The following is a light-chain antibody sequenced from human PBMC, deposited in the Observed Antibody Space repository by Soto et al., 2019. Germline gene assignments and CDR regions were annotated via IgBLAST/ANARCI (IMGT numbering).Light chain of an antibody. J-gene: IGLJ2*01. CDR2: DSS. Sequence: QAVLTQPPSVSAAPGQRVTISCSGTTSNIGDSYVAWYQQGPTTTPRLPNYDSSKRPSGTPDRFSASKSGTSATLGISGLETGDEGDYFCATWDSGLSAVVFGGGTKLTVL. CDR1: TSNIGDSY. CDR3: ATWDSGLSAVV. V-gene: IGLV1-51*01.